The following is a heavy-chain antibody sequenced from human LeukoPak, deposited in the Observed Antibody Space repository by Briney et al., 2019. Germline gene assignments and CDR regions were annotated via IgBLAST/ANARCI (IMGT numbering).Heavy chain of an antibody. V-gene: IGHV4-34*01. D-gene: IGHD3-16*01. J-gene: IGHJ4*02. Sequence: SETLSLTCAVYGVSFSGYYWSWIRQPPGKGLEWIGEINHSGSTNYNPSLKSRVTISVDTSKNQFSLKLSSVTAADTAVYYCARRRRFGYFDYWGQGTLITVSS. CDR3: ARRRRFGYFDY. CDR1: GVSFSGYY. CDR2: INHSGST.